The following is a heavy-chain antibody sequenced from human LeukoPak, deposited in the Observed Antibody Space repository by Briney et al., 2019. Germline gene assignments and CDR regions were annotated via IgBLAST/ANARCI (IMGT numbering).Heavy chain of an antibody. D-gene: IGHD5-18*01. V-gene: IGHV3-74*01. J-gene: IGHJ4*02. CDR3: ARGYGYGNDY. CDR2: INGDGSST. Sequence: PGGSLRLSCAAYGFTFSSYWMYWVRQPPGKGLVWVSQINGDGSSTSYADSVKGRFTISRDNAKSTLYLQMNSLRAEDTAVYYCARGYGYGNDYWGQGTLVTVSS. CDR1: GFTFSSYW.